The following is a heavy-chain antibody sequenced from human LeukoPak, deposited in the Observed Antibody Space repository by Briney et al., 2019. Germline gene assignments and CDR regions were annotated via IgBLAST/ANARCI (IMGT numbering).Heavy chain of an antibody. CDR1: GGTFSSYA. V-gene: IGHV1-69*13. D-gene: IGHD6-13*01. J-gene: IGHJ6*03. CDR3: AREPSSSWQGGYYYYYYMDV. Sequence: ASVKVSCKASGGTFSSYAISWVRQAPGQGLEWMGGIIPIFGTANYAQKFQGRVTITADESTSTAYMELSSLRSEDTAVYYCAREPSSSWQGGYYYYYYMDVWGKGTTVTVSS. CDR2: IIPIFGTA.